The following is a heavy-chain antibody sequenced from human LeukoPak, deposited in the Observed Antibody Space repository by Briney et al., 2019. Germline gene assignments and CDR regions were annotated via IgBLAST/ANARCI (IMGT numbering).Heavy chain of an antibody. CDR3: ARVLEYSSSFFDY. J-gene: IGHJ4*02. V-gene: IGHV3-30-3*01. D-gene: IGHD6-6*01. Sequence: PGGSLRLSCAASGFTFSSYAMHWVRQAPGKGLEWVAVISYDGSNKYYADSVKGRFTISRDNSKNTLYLQMNSLRAEDTAVYYCARVLEYSSSFFDYWAREPWSPSPQ. CDR2: ISYDGSNK. CDR1: GFTFSSYA.